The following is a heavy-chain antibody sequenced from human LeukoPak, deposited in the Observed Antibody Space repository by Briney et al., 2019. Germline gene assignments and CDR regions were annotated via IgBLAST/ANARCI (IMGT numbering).Heavy chain of an antibody. CDR3: ARSTMVVSSTFFDY. Sequence: SVKVSCKASGGTFSSYAISWVRQAPGQGLEWMGGIIPIFGTANYAQKFQGRVTITTDESTSTAYMELSSLRSEDTAVYYCARSTMVVSSTFFDYWGQGTLVTVCS. CDR2: IIPIFGTA. CDR1: GGTFSSYA. J-gene: IGHJ4*02. V-gene: IGHV1-69*05. D-gene: IGHD4-23*01.